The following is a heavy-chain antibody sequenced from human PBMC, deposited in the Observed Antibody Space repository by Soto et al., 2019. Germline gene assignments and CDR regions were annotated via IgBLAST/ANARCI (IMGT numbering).Heavy chain of an antibody. CDR1: GGSRRDLCV. CDR2: IYYSGST. Sequence: VPLCLRKSVSGGSRRDLCVRWISPPPGKGLEWIGNIYYSGSTYYNPSLKSRVTISVDTSKNQFSLKLSSVTAADTAVYYCARHATTVTTHFDYWGQGTLVTVSS. CDR3: ARHATTVTTHFDY. V-gene: IGHV4-59*08. D-gene: IGHD4-4*01. J-gene: IGHJ4*02.